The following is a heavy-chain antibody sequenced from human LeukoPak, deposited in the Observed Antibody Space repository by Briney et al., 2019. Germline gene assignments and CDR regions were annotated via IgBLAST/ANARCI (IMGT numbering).Heavy chain of an antibody. J-gene: IGHJ4*02. CDR1: GFTFSSYG. V-gene: IGHV3-30*03. Sequence: PGGSLRLSCAASGFTFSSYGMHWVRQAPGKGLEWVAVISYDGSNKYYADSVKGRFTISRDNSKNTLYLQMNSLRAEDTAVYYCARDLGYYDSSGYYYGGVLDYWGQGTLVTVSS. D-gene: IGHD3-22*01. CDR2: ISYDGSNK. CDR3: ARDLGYYDSSGYYYGGVLDY.